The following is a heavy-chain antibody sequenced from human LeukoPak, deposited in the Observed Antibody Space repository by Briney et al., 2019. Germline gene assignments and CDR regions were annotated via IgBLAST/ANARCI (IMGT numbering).Heavy chain of an antibody. CDR1: VGSFSGYY. V-gene: IGHV4-34*12. Sequence: AQTLSLTCAVYVGSFSGYYLGWVRQPPGEGLGWIWEIILNGSTNYNPSLKSRVTISVDTSKYQFSLKLSSVTAADTAVYYCARDRRNGLAVAGTRPNWFDRWGQGTLVTVSS. J-gene: IGHJ5*02. CDR2: IILNGST. D-gene: IGHD6-19*01. CDR3: ARDRRNGLAVAGTRPNWFDR.